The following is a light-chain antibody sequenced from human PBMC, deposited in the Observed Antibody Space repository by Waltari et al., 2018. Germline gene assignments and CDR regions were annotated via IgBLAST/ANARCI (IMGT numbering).Light chain of an antibody. CDR2: GASS. V-gene: IGKV3-20*01. CDR3: QQYGSSPIFT. J-gene: IGKJ3*01. Sequence: EIVLTQSPGTLSLSPGERATLSCRASQSVSSSYLAWYQQKPGQAPRLLIYGASSSRATGIPDRFSGSGSGTDFTLTISRLEPEDFAVYCCQQYGSSPIFTFGPGTKVDIK. CDR1: QSVSSSY.